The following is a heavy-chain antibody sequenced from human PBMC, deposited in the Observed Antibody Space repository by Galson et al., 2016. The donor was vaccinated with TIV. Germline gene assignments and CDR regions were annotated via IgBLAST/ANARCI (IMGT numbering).Heavy chain of an antibody. Sequence: SLRLSCAASEFVSSSFWMTWVRQAPGKGLEWVANIKQDGSEKYYVDSVKGRFTISRDNAKNSMYLQMNSLRAEDTAVYYCARGRGGEYFDYWGQGTLVTVSS. V-gene: IGHV3-7*03. CDR3: ARGRGGEYFDY. J-gene: IGHJ4*02. D-gene: IGHD3-16*01. CDR2: IKQDGSEK. CDR1: EFVSSSFW.